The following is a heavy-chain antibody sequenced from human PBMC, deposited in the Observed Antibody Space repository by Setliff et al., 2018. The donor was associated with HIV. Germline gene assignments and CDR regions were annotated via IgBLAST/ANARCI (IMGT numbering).Heavy chain of an antibody. V-gene: IGHV4-61*09. CDR2: IFTSGST. D-gene: IGHD6-13*01. CDR1: GDSINSGSYY. CDR3: ARTSSKFYAGNGMDV. Sequence: SETLSLTCTVSGDSINSGSYYWSWIRQPAGEGLEWIGHIFTSGSTTYNPSLKSRVTMSVDTSKNQFSLKLTSVTAADTAIYYCARTSSKFYAGNGMDVWGKGTTVTVSS. J-gene: IGHJ6*04.